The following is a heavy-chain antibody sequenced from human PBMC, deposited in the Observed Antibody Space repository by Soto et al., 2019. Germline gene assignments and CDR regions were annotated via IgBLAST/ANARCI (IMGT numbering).Heavy chain of an antibody. CDR1: GFTFSSYG. CDR2: IWYDGSNK. D-gene: IGHD2-15*01. Sequence: PGGSLRLSCAASGFTFSSYGMHWVRQAPGKGLEWVAVIWYDGSNKYYADSVKGRFTISRDNSKNTLYLQMNSLRAEDTAVYYCASSYCSGGSCYLIDYWGQGT. V-gene: IGHV3-33*01. CDR3: ASSYCSGGSCYLIDY. J-gene: IGHJ4*02.